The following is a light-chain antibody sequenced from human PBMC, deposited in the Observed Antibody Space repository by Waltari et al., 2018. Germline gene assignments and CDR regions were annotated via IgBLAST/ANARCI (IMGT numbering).Light chain of an antibody. CDR3: SSYTSSRTGV. J-gene: IGLJ3*02. CDR2: DVS. Sequence: QSALTQPASVSGSPGQSITISCTRTSSDVGGYKYVSWYQQHPGKAPKLMIYDVSNRPSGVSNRFSSSKSGNTASLTISGVQAEDEADYYCSSYTSSRTGVFGGGTSLTVL. V-gene: IGLV2-14*03. CDR1: SSDVGGYKY.